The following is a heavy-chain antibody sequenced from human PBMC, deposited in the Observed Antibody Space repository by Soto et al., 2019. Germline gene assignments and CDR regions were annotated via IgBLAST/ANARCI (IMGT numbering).Heavy chain of an antibody. CDR1: GFTFSDYY. CDR3: ARDFTGYYDSSGYFDY. J-gene: IGHJ4*02. V-gene: IGHV3-11*06. D-gene: IGHD3-22*01. Sequence: GGSLRLSCAASGFTFSDYYMSWIRQAPGKGLEWVSYISSSSSYTNYADSVKGRFTISRDNAKNSLYLQMNSLRAEDTAVYYCARDFTGYYDSSGYFDYWGQGTLVTVSS. CDR2: ISSSSSYT.